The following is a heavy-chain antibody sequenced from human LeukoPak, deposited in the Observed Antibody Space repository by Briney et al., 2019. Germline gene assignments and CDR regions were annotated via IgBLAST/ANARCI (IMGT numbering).Heavy chain of an antibody. CDR2: IVGSGGDT. D-gene: IGHD6-19*01. CDR3: AKEIAVRGQGVFDY. CDR1: GFPFSNYA. Sequence: GSLRLSCAASGFPFSNYAMSWVRQAPGKGLEWVSAIVGSGGDTFHADSVKGRFTISRDNSKNTLYLQMSSLGAEDTAVYYCAKEIAVRGQGVFDYWGQGTLVTVSS. V-gene: IGHV3-23*01. J-gene: IGHJ4*02.